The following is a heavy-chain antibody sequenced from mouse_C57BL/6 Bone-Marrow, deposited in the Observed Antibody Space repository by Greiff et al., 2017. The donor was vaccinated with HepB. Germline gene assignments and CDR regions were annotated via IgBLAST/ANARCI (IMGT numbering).Heavy chain of an antibody. CDR3: ARQTEGGSSYELGY. J-gene: IGHJ2*01. V-gene: IGHV5-12*01. CDR1: GFTLSDYY. CDR2: ISNGGGST. Sequence: EVKLVESGGGLVQPGGSLKLSCAASGFTLSDYYMYWVRQTPEKRLEWVAYISNGGGSTYYPDTVKGRFTISRENAKNTLYLQMSRLKSEDTAMYYCARQTEGGSSYELGYWGQGTTLTVSS. D-gene: IGHD1-1*01.